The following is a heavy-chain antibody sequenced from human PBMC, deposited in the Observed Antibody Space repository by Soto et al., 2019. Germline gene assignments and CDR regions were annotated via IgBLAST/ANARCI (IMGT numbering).Heavy chain of an antibody. CDR1: GFTFSSYA. D-gene: IGHD3-3*01. J-gene: IGHJ6*02. CDR3: ARDLVQHYYEPLLGYGMDV. V-gene: IGHV3-30-3*01. CDR2: ISYDGSNK. Sequence: QVQLVESGGGVVQPGRSLRLSCAASGFTFSSYAMHWVRQAPGKGLEWVAVISYDGSNKYYADSVKGRFTISRDNSKNTLYLQMNSLRAEDTAVYYCARDLVQHYYEPLLGYGMDVWGQGTTVTVSS.